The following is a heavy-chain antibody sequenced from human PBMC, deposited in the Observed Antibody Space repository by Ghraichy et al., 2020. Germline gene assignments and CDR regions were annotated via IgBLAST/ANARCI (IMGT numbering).Heavy chain of an antibody. Sequence: GGSLRLSCAASGFTFSNAWMSWVRQAPGKGLEWVGRIKSKTDGGTTDYAAPVKGRFTISRDDSKNTLYLQMNSLKTEDTAVYYCTTDLYDYVWGSYRYTPPLDYWGQGTLVTVSS. D-gene: IGHD3-16*02. CDR3: TTDLYDYVWGSYRYTPPLDY. V-gene: IGHV3-15*01. J-gene: IGHJ4*02. CDR1: GFTFSNAW. CDR2: IKSKTDGGTT.